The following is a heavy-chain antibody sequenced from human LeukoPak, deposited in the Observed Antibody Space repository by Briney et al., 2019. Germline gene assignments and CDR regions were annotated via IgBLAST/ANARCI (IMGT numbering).Heavy chain of an antibody. Sequence: PGGSLRLSCAASGFTFSHYWMSWVRQAPGKGLEWVANINQDGSEKYYVDSVKGRFTISRDNAKNSLYLQMNSLRDEDTAVYYCARDREGSDYWGQGTLVTVSS. CDR1: GFTFSHYW. CDR2: INQDGSEK. CDR3: ARDREGSDY. V-gene: IGHV3-7*01. J-gene: IGHJ4*02.